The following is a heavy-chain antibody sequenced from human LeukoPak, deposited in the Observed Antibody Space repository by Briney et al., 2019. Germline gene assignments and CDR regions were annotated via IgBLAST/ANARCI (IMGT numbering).Heavy chain of an antibody. V-gene: IGHV1-2*02. J-gene: IGHJ4*02. D-gene: IGHD6-19*01. CDR2: INPNSGGT. CDR1: GYTFTGYY. CDR3: ARNTFSYSIGWYHSRVPSPAH. Sequence: ASVKVSCKASGYTFTGYYMHWVRQAPGQGLEWMGWINPNSGGTNYAQKFQGRVTMTRDTSISTAYMELSRLRSDDTAVYYCARNTFSYSIGWYHSRVPSPAHCGQVTLFTVSS.